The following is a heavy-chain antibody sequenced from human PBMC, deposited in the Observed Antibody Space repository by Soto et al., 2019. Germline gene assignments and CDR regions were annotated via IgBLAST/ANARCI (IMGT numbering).Heavy chain of an antibody. CDR1: GYSFNDYW. V-gene: IGHV5-51*01. J-gene: IGHJ4*02. Sequence: PGESLKISCKGSGYSFNDYWIGWVRHTPGNGLEWMGIIYPDDSDAKYSPSFQGQVTISADKSISTAYLQWSSLKASDTAMYYCARCGTAMVTDYFDYWGQGTLVTVSS. D-gene: IGHD5-18*01. CDR3: ARCGTAMVTDYFDY. CDR2: IYPDDSDA.